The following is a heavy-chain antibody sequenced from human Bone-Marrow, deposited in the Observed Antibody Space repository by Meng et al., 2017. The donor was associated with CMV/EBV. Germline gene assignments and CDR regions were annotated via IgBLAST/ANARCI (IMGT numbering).Heavy chain of an antibody. J-gene: IGHJ4*02. D-gene: IGHD2-2*02. CDR1: GITFMKNS. V-gene: IGHV3-66*01. CDR3: AKGPYCSSTSCYTSWDFDY. Sequence: GESLKISCAASGITFMKNSINWVRQAPGKGLEYVSAIYTGGTTYYADPVKGRFSISRDSFEDTVYLHMNRLRAEDTAVYYCAKGPYCSSTSCYTSWDFDYWGQGTLVTVSS. CDR2: IYTGGTT.